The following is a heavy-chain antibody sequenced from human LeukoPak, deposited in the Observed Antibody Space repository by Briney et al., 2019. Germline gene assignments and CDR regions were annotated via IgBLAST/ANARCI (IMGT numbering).Heavy chain of an antibody. CDR3: ARGYNWKTLDAFDI. D-gene: IGHD1-1*01. CDR1: GGSISSYY. Sequence: SETLSLTCTVSGGSISSYYWSWIRQPPGKGLEWIGYINYSGSTNYNPSLKSRVTILVDMSKNQFSLKLSSVTAADTAVYYCARGYNWKTLDAFDIWGQGTMVTVSS. CDR2: INYSGST. V-gene: IGHV4-59*01. J-gene: IGHJ3*02.